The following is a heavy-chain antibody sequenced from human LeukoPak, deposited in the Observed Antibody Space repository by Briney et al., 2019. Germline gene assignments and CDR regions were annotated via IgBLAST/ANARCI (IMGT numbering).Heavy chain of an antibody. V-gene: IGHV4-59*01. CDR3: ARESRGGYYSGGSCCSSDDAFDI. CDR2: ISYSGSA. Sequence: SETLSLTCTVSGGSINSYYWSWIRQPPEKGLEWIGYISYSGSATYNPSLKSRVTISVDTSKNQFSLKLSSVTGADTAVYYFARESRGGYYSGGSCCSSDDAFDIWGQGTMVTVSS. J-gene: IGHJ3*02. CDR1: GGSINSYY. D-gene: IGHD2-15*01.